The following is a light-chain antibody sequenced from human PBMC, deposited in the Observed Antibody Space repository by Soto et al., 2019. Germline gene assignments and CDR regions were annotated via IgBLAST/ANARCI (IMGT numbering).Light chain of an antibody. J-gene: IGKJ4*01. V-gene: IGKV3-15*01. CDR1: QSVSSY. CDR3: QQYDAWPLT. Sequence: EIVLTQSPATLSLSPGERATLSCRASQSVSSYLAWYQQKPGQTPRLLIYDAIIRAPDVPARFSGSWSGTEFTLTITSLQSEDFAVYYCQQYDAWPLTFGGGTKVDIK. CDR2: DAI.